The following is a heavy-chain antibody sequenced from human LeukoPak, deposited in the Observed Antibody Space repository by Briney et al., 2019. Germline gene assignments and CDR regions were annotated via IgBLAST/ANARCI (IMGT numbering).Heavy chain of an antibody. CDR1: GFTFSSYG. D-gene: IGHD2-2*01. CDR3: ARETCSTSCYGGTFDY. CDR2: IWYGGSNK. J-gene: IGHJ4*02. Sequence: GRSLRLSCAASGFTFSSYGMHWVRQAPGKGLEWVAVIWYGGSNKYYADSVKGRFTISRDNSKNTLYLQMNSLRAEDTAVYYCARETCSTSCYGGTFDYWGQGTLVTVSS. V-gene: IGHV3-33*08.